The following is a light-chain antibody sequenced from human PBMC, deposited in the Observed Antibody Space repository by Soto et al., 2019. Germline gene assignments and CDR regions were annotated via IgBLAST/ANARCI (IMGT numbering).Light chain of an antibody. J-gene: IGKJ5*01. V-gene: IGKV3-11*01. CDR1: PSVTNY. CDR2: GAF. Sequence: ESGLTQSPGALSLSPGERATLSCRASPSVTNYLAWYQQKPGQPPRLLIYGAFNRAAGIPARFSGSGSGTDFTLTISSLEPEDSAVYYCQQRNIWPPVTFGQGTRLQIK. CDR3: QQRNIWPPVT.